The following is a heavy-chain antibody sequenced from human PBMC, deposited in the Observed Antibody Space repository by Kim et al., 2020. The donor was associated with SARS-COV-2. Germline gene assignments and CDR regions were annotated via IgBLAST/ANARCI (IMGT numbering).Heavy chain of an antibody. J-gene: IGHJ4*02. Sequence: ADSVKGRCTSSRDNSKSTLYLQMNSLRAEETAGYYCARELLWFGESGFDYWGQGTLVTVSS. V-gene: IGHV3-30*01. D-gene: IGHD3-10*01. CDR3: ARELLWFGESGFDY.